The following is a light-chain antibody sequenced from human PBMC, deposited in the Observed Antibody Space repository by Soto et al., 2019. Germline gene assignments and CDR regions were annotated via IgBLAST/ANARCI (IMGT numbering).Light chain of an antibody. CDR3: QQYYHSPRT. CDR1: QRVSSRY. V-gene: IGKV3-20*01. Sequence: EIALTQSPGTLSLSPGERATISCRASQRVSSRYFAWFQQRPGQVPRLLIFGSSSRAPGIPDTFSGSGSGTDFTLTISRLEPEDFGVYYCQQYYHSPRTFGKGTKVEIK. CDR2: GSS. J-gene: IGKJ1*01.